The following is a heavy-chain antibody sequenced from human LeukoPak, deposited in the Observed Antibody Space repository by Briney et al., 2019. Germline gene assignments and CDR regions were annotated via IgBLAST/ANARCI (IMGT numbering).Heavy chain of an antibody. J-gene: IGHJ3*01. Sequence: SEALSLTCTVSGGSISGYYWSWIRQSPGRALEWIGYIYVSGATRYNPSLESRVSMSEDTSNNQFSLRLSSVTAADTAVYFCARHPPEYYDSSGFAFDLWGQGAMVTVSS. CDR2: IYVSGAT. CDR3: ARHPPEYYDSSGFAFDL. D-gene: IGHD3-22*01. CDR1: GGSISGYY. V-gene: IGHV4-59*08.